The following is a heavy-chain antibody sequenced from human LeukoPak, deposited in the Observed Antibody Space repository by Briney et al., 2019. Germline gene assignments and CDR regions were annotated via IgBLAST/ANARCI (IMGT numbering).Heavy chain of an antibody. D-gene: IGHD4-23*01. Sequence: SETLSLTCTVSGGSISSGGYSWSWLRQPPGTGLEWIGYIYHSGSTYYNPSLKSRVTISVDRSKNQFSLKLSSVTAADTAVYYCARVYGGNFGDGAFDIWGQGTMVTVSS. CDR1: GGSISSGGYS. J-gene: IGHJ3*02. CDR2: IYHSGST. V-gene: IGHV4-30-2*01. CDR3: ARVYGGNFGDGAFDI.